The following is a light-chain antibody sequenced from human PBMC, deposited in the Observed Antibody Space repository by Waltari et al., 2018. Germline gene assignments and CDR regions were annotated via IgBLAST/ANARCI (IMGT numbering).Light chain of an antibody. CDR2: DDS. J-gene: IGLJ1*01. Sequence: SYVLTQPASVSAAPGQTARISCGGNNIESKHVHWYQQKPGQAPVLVIYDDSDRPSGIPERFAGSNAGNVATLTIARAQGGDEADYYCQVWDSGTDIFGAGTKVTVL. CDR3: QVWDSGTDI. CDR1: NIESKH. V-gene: IGLV3-21*02.